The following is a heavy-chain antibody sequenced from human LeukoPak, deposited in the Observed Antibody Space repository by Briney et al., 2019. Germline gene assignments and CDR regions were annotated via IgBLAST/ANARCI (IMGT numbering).Heavy chain of an antibody. D-gene: IGHD5-12*01. CDR3: AKGLGYSGYDFWVY. CDR2: IRYDGSNK. Sequence: GGSLRLSCAASGFTFSSYAMSWVRQAPGKGLEWVAFIRYDGSNKYYADSVKGRFTISRDNSKNTLYLQMNSLRAEDTAVYYCAKGLGYSGYDFWVYWGQGTLVTVSS. CDR1: GFTFSSYA. J-gene: IGHJ4*02. V-gene: IGHV3-30*02.